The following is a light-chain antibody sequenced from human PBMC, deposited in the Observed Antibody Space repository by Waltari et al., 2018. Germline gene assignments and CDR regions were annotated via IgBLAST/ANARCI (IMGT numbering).Light chain of an antibody. CDR2: AAS. Sequence: AIRITQSPSSLSASTGDRVTITCRASQGISSYLAWYQQKPGKAPKLLIYAASTLQSGVPSRLSGSGSGTDFTLTISCLQSEDFATYYCQQYYSYPRTFGK. J-gene: IGKJ1*01. V-gene: IGKV1-8*01. CDR3: QQYYSYPRT. CDR1: QGISSY.